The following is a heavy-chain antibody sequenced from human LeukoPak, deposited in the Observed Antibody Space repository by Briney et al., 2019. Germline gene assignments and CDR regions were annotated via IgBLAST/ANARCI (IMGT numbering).Heavy chain of an antibody. CDR2: INPNSGGT. Sequence: ASVKVSCKASGYTFTGYYMHWVRQAPGQGLEWMGWINPNSGGTNYAQKLQGRVTMTRDTSISTAYMELSRLRSDDTAVYYCARDYDILTGSDNWFDPWGQGTLVTVSS. J-gene: IGHJ5*02. CDR1: GYTFTGYY. CDR3: ARDYDILTGSDNWFDP. D-gene: IGHD3-9*01. V-gene: IGHV1-2*02.